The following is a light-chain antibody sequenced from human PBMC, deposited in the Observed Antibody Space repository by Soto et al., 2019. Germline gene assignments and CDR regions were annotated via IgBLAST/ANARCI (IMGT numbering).Light chain of an antibody. CDR1: SSNIGSKT. Sequence: QSVLTQPPSTSGTPGQRVTISCSGSSSNIGSKTLNWFRQVPGTAPKLLIYNDYQRPSGVPDRFSGSKSGTSASLAISGLQSEDEADYYYATWDVSLNGRVFGGGTKLTVL. CDR3: ATWDVSLNGRV. J-gene: IGLJ3*02. V-gene: IGLV1-44*01. CDR2: NDY.